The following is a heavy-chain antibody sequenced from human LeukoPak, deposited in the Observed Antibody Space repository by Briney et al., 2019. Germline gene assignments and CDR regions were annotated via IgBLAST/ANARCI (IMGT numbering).Heavy chain of an antibody. J-gene: IGHJ4*02. CDR3: ATRQVVPLFYFDY. CDR2: IYFGGSS. V-gene: IGHV4-39*01. D-gene: IGHD1-1*01. CDR1: GGSISSSNNY. Sequence: KPSETLSLTCSVSGGSISSSNNYWGWICQPPGTGLEWIGSIYFGGSSYYSPSLKSRVTISVDTSKPQFSLKLGSVTAADTAVYYCATRQVVPLFYFDYWGRGTLVTVSS.